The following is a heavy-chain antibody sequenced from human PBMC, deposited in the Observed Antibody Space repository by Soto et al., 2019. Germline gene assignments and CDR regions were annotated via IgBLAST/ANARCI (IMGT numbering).Heavy chain of an antibody. D-gene: IGHD3-10*02. CDR2: IYHSGST. CDR1: GGSTTSSNW. V-gene: IGHV4-4*02. J-gene: IGHJ6*02. Sequence: QVQLQESGPGLVKPSGPLSLTCAVSGGSTTSSNWWSWVRQPPGKGLEWIGEIYHSGSTNYNPSLTSRVTISVDKSKSQCSLKLSSVTASDTAVYYCASVRGGYYYAMDVWGQGTTVTVSS. CDR3: ASVRGGYYYAMDV.